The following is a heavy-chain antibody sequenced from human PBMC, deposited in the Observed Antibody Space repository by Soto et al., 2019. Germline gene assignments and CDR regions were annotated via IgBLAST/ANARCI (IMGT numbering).Heavy chain of an antibody. Sequence: QVQLQQWGAGLLKPSETLSLTCAVYGGSFSGYYWSWIRQPPGKGLEWIGEINHSGSTNYNPSLKSRVTISVDTSKNQFSLKLSYVTAADTAVYYCARQDIVVVPAAIRYYFDYWGQGTLVTVSS. V-gene: IGHV4-34*01. J-gene: IGHJ4*02. CDR2: INHSGST. CDR1: GGSFSGYY. D-gene: IGHD2-2*02. CDR3: ARQDIVVVPAAIRYYFDY.